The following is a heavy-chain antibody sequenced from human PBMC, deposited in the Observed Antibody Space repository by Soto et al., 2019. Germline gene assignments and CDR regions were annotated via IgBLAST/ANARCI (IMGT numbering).Heavy chain of an antibody. CDR1: GYTSTGYY. V-gene: IGHV1-2*02. CDR2: INPNSGGT. Sequence: QVQLVQSGAEVKKPGASVKVSCKASGYTSTGYYMHWVRQAPGQGLEWMGWINPNSGGTNYAQKFQGRVTMTRDTSISTAYMELSRLRSDDTAVYYCARDPLWFGSRGAFDIWGQGTMVTVSS. J-gene: IGHJ3*02. CDR3: ARDPLWFGSRGAFDI. D-gene: IGHD3-10*01.